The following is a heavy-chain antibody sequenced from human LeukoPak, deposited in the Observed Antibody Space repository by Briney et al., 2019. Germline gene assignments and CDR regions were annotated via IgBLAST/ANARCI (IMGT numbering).Heavy chain of an antibody. CDR3: ASGTMFGVLLPSQFHH. CDR2: IFYSGSI. J-gene: IGHJ1*01. CDR1: GHPITSYY. V-gene: IGHV4-59*01. Sequence: SETLSLTYTFSGHPITSYYWTWIRQPPGKGLEWIGDIFYSGSINYNPSLKSRVTISMDTSTSQLSLKMTSATYAESALYYCASGTMFGVLLPSQFHHWGQGTLVTVSS. D-gene: IGHD3-3*01.